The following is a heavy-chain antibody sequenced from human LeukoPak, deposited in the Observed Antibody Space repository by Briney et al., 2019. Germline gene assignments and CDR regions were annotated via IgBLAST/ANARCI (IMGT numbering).Heavy chain of an antibody. Sequence: GGSLRLSCAASGFTFSSYAMSWVRQAPGRGLEWVSGMSGSGGSTYYADSVKGRFTISRDNSKNTLYLQMNTLRAEDTAVYYCAKDREYSYVYDAFDIWGQGTLVTVSS. D-gene: IGHD3-16*01. V-gene: IGHV3-23*01. CDR3: AKDREYSYVYDAFDI. CDR1: GFTFSSYA. J-gene: IGHJ3*02. CDR2: MSGSGGST.